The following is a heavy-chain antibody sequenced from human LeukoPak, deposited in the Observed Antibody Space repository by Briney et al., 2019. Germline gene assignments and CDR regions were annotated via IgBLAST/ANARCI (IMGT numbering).Heavy chain of an antibody. V-gene: IGHV4-30-4*08. D-gene: IGHD2-2*01. CDR3: ASSLGYCSSTGCSVGY. CDR1: GGSISSGDYY. J-gene: IGHJ4*02. CDR2: IYYSGST. Sequence: SETLSLTCTVSGGSISSGDYYWSWIRQPPGKGLEWIGYIYYSGSTYYNPSLKSRVTISVDTSKNQFSLKLSSVTAADTAVYYCASSLGYCSSTGCSVGYWGQGTLVTVSS.